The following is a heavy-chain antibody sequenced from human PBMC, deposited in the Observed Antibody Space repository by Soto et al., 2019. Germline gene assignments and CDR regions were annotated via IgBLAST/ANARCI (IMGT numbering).Heavy chain of an antibody. J-gene: IGHJ6*01. CDR3: ARDLRGSPYYYGMDV. CDR1: RFSFDDYA. Sequence: GGCLRLSCAASRFSFDDYAMHWVRQAPAKGLEWVSGISWNSDSIGYADSVKGRFTISRDNAKNSLYLQMNSLRAEHTALYYCARDLRGSPYYYGMDVWGQGTTVTV. CDR2: ISWNSDSI. V-gene: IGHV3-9*01. D-gene: IGHD6-25*01.